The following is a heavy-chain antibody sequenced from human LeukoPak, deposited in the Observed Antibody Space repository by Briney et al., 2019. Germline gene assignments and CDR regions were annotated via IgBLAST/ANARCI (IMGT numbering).Heavy chain of an antibody. D-gene: IGHD6-13*01. V-gene: IGHV1-69*06. CDR2: IIPIFGTA. J-gene: IGHJ4*02. CDR3: ARDAGSSWHN. CDR1: GGTFSSYA. Sequence: ASVKVSCKASGGTFSSYAISWVRQAPGQGLEWMGGIIPIFGTANYAQKFQGRATITADKSTSTAYMELSGLKFEDTAVYYCARDAGSSWHNWGQGTLVTVSS.